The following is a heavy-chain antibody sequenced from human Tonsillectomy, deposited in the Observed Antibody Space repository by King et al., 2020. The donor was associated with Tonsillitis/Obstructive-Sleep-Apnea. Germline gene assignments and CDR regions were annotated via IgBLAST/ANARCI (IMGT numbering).Heavy chain of an antibody. CDR2: ISYDGSDK. D-gene: IGHD3-16*01. V-gene: IGHV3-30*04. Sequence: VQLVESGGGVVQPGRSLRLSCAASGFTFSSYPMHWVRQAPGKGLEWVADISYDGSDKYYADSVKGRFTISRDNSKNTLYLQMNSLRDEDTAVYHCARDPGGDSGYWGQGTLVIVST. CDR1: GFTFSSYP. CDR3: ARDPGGDSGY. J-gene: IGHJ4*02.